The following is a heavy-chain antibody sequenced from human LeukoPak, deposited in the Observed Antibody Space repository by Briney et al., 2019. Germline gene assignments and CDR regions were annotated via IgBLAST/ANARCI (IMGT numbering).Heavy chain of an antibody. CDR1: GYTFTAHY. CDR2: INPNSGDT. J-gene: IGHJ5*01. Sequence: GASVKVSCKASGYTFTAHYLHWVRQAPGQGLEWVGWINPNSGDTNFAQKFQGRVTMTRDTSISTAYMDLSRLRSDDTAIYYCARSDGFSGYSSLGDSWGQGTLVTVSS. CDR3: ARSDGFSGYSSLGDS. D-gene: IGHD3-22*01. V-gene: IGHV1-2*02.